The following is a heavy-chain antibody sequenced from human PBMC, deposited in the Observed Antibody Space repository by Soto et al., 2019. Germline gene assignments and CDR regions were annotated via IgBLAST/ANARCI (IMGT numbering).Heavy chain of an antibody. V-gene: IGHV3-48*01. Sequence: PGGSLRLSCAASGFTFSSDSMNWVRQAPGKGLEWVSYISSSSSTIYYADSVKGRFTISRDNSKNTLYLQMNSLRAEDTAVYYCAKSGPQAYYDSSGYWVADAFDIWGQGTMVTVSS. CDR3: AKSGPQAYYDSSGYWVADAFDI. CDR2: ISSSSSTI. CDR1: GFTFSSDS. J-gene: IGHJ3*02. D-gene: IGHD3-22*01.